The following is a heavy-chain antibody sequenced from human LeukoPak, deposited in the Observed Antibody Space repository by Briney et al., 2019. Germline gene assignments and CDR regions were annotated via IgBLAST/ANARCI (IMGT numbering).Heavy chain of an antibody. CDR2: IWYDGSKR. J-gene: IGHJ4*02. V-gene: IGHV3-33*01. CDR3: SATDHFSTGWADY. CDR1: GFTFSNYG. D-gene: IGHD6-19*01. Sequence: PGGSLRLSCAASGFTFSNYGMHWVRQAPGRGLEWVAVIWYDGSKRYYADSVMGRFTISRDNSKNTLYLEISSLRDGDTGVYYCSATDHFSTGWADYWGQGVLVTVSS.